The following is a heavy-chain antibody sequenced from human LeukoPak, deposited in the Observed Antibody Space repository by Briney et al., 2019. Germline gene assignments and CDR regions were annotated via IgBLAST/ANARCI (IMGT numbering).Heavy chain of an antibody. J-gene: IGHJ4*02. CDR2: INHSGST. CDR1: GGSFSGYY. D-gene: IGHD3-22*01. Sequence: SETLSLTCAVYGGSFSGYYWSSIRQPPGKGLEWIGEINHSGSTNYNPSLKSRVTISVDTSKNQFSLKLSSVTAADTAVYYCARGGDYYDSSGYYHFDYWGQGTLVTVSS. CDR3: ARGGDYYDSSGYYHFDY. V-gene: IGHV4-34*01.